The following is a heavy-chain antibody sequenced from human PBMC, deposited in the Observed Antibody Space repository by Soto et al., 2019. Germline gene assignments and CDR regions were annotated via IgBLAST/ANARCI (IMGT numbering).Heavy chain of an antibody. Sequence: SETLSLTCTVSGGSISSYYWSWIRQPPGKELEWIGYIYYSGSTNYNPSLKSQVTISVDTSKNQSSLKLSSVTAAATAVYFCEIDLALCPVSYYQRYYYVMDVWAQGTTVSVSS. CDR1: GGSISSYY. J-gene: IGHJ6*02. V-gene: IGHV4-59*01. D-gene: IGHD3-10*02. CDR2: IYYSGST. CDR3: EIDLALCPVSYYQRYYYVMDV.